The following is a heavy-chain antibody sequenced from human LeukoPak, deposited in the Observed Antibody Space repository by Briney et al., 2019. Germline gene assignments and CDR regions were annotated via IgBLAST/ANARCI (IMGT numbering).Heavy chain of an antibody. V-gene: IGHV3-33*08. CDR2: IWYDGSNK. CDR1: GFTFSGYD. Sequence: GGSLRLSCAASGFTFSGYDMNWVRQAPGKGLEWVAVIWYDGSNKYYADSVKGRFTISRDNSKNTLYLQMNSLRAEDTAVYYCAGDYVDYWGQGTLVTVSS. CDR3: AGDYVDY. J-gene: IGHJ4*02.